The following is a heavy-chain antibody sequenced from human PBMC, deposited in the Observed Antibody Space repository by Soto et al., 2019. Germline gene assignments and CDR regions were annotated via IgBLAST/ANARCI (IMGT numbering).Heavy chain of an antibody. CDR3: DRPHDYSAYVFDC. D-gene: IGHD4-17*01. CDR2: ISYSGTT. CDR1: GDSISSDDYY. J-gene: IGHJ4*01. V-gene: IGHV4-30-4*01. Sequence: QVQLQESGPGVVKPSQTLSLTCTVSGDSISSDDYYWSWIRQPPGQGLEWIGYISYSGTTSYTPSLKRRVHFSVDTSKKKSSMKLTSVTAADTAVYYCDRPHDYSAYVFDCCGHGTQLTVSS.